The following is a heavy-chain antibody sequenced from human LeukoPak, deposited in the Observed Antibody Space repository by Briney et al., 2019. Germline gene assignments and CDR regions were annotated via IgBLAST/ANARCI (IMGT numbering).Heavy chain of an antibody. CDR2: IYYSGST. CDR3: ARGPEYSIWNFDS. V-gene: IGHV4-59*01. Sequence: SSETLSLTCTASGGSISSYYWSWIRQPPGKGLEWIGYIYYSGSTNYNPSLKSRVTMSVDKSKNQFSLKLKSVTAADTAVYFCARGPEYSIWNFDSWGQGSRVSVSS. J-gene: IGHJ4*02. CDR1: GGSISSYY. D-gene: IGHD2-15*01.